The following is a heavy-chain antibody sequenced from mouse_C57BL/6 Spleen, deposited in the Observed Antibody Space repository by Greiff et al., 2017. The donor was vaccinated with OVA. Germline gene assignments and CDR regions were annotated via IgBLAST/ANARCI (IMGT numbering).Heavy chain of an antibody. J-gene: IGHJ3*01. V-gene: IGHV10-1*01. CDR1: GFSFNTYA. CDR2: IRSKSNNYAT. Sequence: EVQLVESGGGLVQPKGSLKLSCAASGFSFNTYAMNWVRQAPGKGLEWVARIRSKSNNYATYYADSVKDRFTISRDDSESMLYLQMKNLKTEDTAMYYCVTSSPWFAYWGQGTLVTVSA. D-gene: IGHD1-1*01. CDR3: VTSSPWFAY.